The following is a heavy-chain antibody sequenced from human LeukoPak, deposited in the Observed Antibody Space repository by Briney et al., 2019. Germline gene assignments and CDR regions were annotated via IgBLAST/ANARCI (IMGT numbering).Heavy chain of an antibody. CDR1: GFTVSSNY. CDR3: ASGDVLRYFDWSPGGAFDI. J-gene: IGHJ3*02. CDR2: IYSGGST. D-gene: IGHD3-9*01. Sequence: GSLRLSCAASGFTVSSNYMSWVRQAPGKGLEWVSVIYSGGSTYYADSVKGRFTISRDNSKNTLYLQMNSLRAEDTAVYYCASGDVLRYFDWSPGGAFDIWGQGTMVTVSS. V-gene: IGHV3-53*01.